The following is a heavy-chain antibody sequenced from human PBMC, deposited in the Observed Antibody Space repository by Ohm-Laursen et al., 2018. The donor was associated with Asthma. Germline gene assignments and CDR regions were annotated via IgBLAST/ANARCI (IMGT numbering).Heavy chain of an antibody. CDR2: IYIRNT. Sequence: ASVKVSCKASGYSLSSYAISWVRQAPGQRPEWMGWIYIRNTNYAPKFRDRITLSTDTSTNTAYMDLRSLRSDDTAVYYCVGDVVDRFDFWGQGSLVIVSS. CDR1: GYSLSSYA. J-gene: IGHJ4*02. V-gene: IGHV1-18*04. D-gene: IGHD2-21*01. CDR3: VGDVVDRFDF.